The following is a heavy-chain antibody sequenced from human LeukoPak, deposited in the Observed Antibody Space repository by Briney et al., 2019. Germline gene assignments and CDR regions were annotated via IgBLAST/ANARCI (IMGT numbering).Heavy chain of an antibody. CDR3: AGRTRGVCVYHGGNFRRMVYYYYMDV. Sequence: SETLSLTCTVSGGSISSYYWSWIRQPPGKGLEWIGHIYYSGSTNYNPSLKSRVTISVHKSKNQFPLKLRSVTAEDTAVSYIAGRTRGVCVYHGGNFRRMVYYYYMDVWGKGTTVTVSS. CDR1: GGSISSYY. CDR2: IYYSGST. D-gene: IGHD2-8*01. J-gene: IGHJ6*03. V-gene: IGHV4-59*01.